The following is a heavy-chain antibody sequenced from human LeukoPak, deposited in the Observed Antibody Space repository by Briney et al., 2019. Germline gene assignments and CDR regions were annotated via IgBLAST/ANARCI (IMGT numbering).Heavy chain of an antibody. CDR3: ARGGRWELPRPYAFDI. CDR2: ISTYNGHT. D-gene: IGHD1-26*01. J-gene: IGHJ3*02. V-gene: IGHV1-18*01. Sequence: ASVRVSCKASGHTFTSYGISWLRQAPGQGLEWMGWISTYNGHTNYAQKLQGRVTMTTDTSTSTAYMELRSLRSDDTAVYYCARGGRWELPRPYAFDIWGQGTMVTVSS. CDR1: GHTFTSYG.